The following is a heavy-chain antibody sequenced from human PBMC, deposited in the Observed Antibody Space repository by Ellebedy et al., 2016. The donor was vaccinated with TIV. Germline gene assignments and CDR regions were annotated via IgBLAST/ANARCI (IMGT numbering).Heavy chain of an antibody. J-gene: IGHJ3*02. Sequence: GESLKISCAASTFSFRSYWMTWVRQPPGKGLEWVANINQDGREKYYVDSVKGRFTISRDNAQTSLYLQMNSLGADDTAMYYCASDGSYGDYRSPTHAFVMWGQGTMVSVSS. V-gene: IGHV3-7*01. D-gene: IGHD4-17*01. CDR3: ASDGSYGDYRSPTHAFVM. CDR1: TFSFRSYW. CDR2: INQDGREK.